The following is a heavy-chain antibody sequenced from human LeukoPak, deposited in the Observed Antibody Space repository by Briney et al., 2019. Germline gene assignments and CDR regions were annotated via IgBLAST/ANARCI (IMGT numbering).Heavy chain of an antibody. J-gene: IGHJ6*02. CDR3: ARGGDSSSWFNYYYYGMDV. V-gene: IGHV4-39*07. CDR2: INHSGST. D-gene: IGHD6-13*01. CDR1: GGSISSNNYY. Sequence: ASETLSLTCTVSGGSISSNNYYWGWIRQPPGKGLEWIGEINHSGSTNHNPSLKSRVTISVDTSKNQFSLKLSSVTAADTAVYYCARGGDSSSWFNYYYYGMDVWGQGTTVTVSS.